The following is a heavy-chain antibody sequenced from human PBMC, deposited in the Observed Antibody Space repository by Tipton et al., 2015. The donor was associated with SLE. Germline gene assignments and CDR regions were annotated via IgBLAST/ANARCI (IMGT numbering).Heavy chain of an antibody. V-gene: IGHV3-33*06. Sequence: SLRLSCAASGFTFSNYAMHWVRQAPGKGLEWVAVIWYDGTNTAHADSVKARFTISRDNSKNTLYLQMNSLRDEDTAVYYCAKEGGDDSSGYMHYWGQGTLVTVSP. CDR3: AKEGGDDSSGYMHY. J-gene: IGHJ4*02. D-gene: IGHD3-22*01. CDR1: GFTFSNYA. CDR2: IWYDGTNT.